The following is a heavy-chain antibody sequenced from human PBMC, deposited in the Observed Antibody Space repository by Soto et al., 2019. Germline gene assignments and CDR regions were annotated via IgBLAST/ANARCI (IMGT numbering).Heavy chain of an antibody. J-gene: IGHJ3*02. CDR3: ATRLYDFWSGYPDAFDI. Sequence: SDTLSLTSTVSGCSIRNSSYYRCWIHQPPGKGLEWIGSIYYSGSTYYNPSLKSRVTISVDTSKNQFSLKLSSVTAADTAVYYCATRLYDFWSGYPDAFDIWGQGTMVT. D-gene: IGHD3-3*01. CDR1: GCSIRNSSYY. CDR2: IYYSGST. V-gene: IGHV4-39*01.